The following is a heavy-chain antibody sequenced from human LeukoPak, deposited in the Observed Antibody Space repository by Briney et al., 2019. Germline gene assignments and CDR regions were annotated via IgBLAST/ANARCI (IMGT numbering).Heavy chain of an antibody. CDR3: ARLVGEEVRGVIITTYYYYYMDV. J-gene: IGHJ6*03. CDR2: IYTSGST. V-gene: IGHV4-4*09. Sequence: SETLSLNRTVSGGSISSYYWSWIRQHPGKGLEWIGYIYTSGSTNYNPSLKSRVTISVDTSKTQFSLKLSSVTVADTAVYYCARLVGEEVRGVIITTYYYYYMDVWGKGTTVTVSS. D-gene: IGHD3-10*01. CDR1: GGSISSYY.